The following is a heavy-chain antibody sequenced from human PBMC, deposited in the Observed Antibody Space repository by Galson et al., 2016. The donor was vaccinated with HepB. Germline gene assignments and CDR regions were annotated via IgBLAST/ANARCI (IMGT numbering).Heavy chain of an antibody. CDR3: ARVITMVRGILKPRDYYGMDV. J-gene: IGHJ6*02. CDR1: GFTFSTYG. D-gene: IGHD3-10*01. Sequence: SLRLSCAAPGFTFSTYGMSWVRQAPGQGLEWVSVISGSGGSTYYADSVKGRFTISRDNSKNTLYLQMNSLRAEDTAVYYCARVITMVRGILKPRDYYGMDVWGQGTTVTVSS. V-gene: IGHV3-23*01. CDR2: ISGSGGST.